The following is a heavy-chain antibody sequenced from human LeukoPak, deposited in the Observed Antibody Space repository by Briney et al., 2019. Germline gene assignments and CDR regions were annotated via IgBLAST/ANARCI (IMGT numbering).Heavy chain of an antibody. V-gene: IGHV4-61*02. J-gene: IGHJ3*02. CDR1: GGSISSGSYY. CDR3: ARHDEDALDI. D-gene: IGHD3-16*01. Sequence: PSETLSLTCTVSGGSISSGSYYWSWIRQPAGKGLEWIGRIYTSGSTNYNPSLKSRVTISVDTSKNQFSLKLSSVTAADTAVYYCARHDEDALDIWGQGTMVTVSS. CDR2: IYTSGST.